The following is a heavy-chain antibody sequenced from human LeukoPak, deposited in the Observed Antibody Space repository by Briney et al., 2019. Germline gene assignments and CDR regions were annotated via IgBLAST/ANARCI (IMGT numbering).Heavy chain of an antibody. CDR1: GFTFSDYY. V-gene: IGHV3-11*01. J-gene: IGHJ4*02. CDR2: ISISGSTI. CDR3: VSLFLPSYDSSGYYPGY. Sequence: GGSLRLSCAASGFTFSDYYMSWIRQAPGKGLEWVSYISISGSTIYYADSVRGPFTIYRDNAKNSLYLRMNTLRAEDTAVYYCVSLFLPSYDSSGYYPGYWGQGTLVTVSS. D-gene: IGHD3-22*01.